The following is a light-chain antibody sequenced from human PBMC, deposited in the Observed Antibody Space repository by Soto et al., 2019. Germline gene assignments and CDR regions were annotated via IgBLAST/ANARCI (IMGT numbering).Light chain of an antibody. V-gene: IGKV3-11*01. Sequence: EIVLTQSPGTLSLSPGERATLSFMASQSVGSYLAWYQQKPGQAPRLLIYDASNRATGIPARFSGSGSGTDFTLTISSLEPEDFAVYYCQQRSNWPLITFGQGTRLEI. CDR3: QQRSNWPLIT. CDR2: DAS. J-gene: IGKJ5*01. CDR1: QSVGSY.